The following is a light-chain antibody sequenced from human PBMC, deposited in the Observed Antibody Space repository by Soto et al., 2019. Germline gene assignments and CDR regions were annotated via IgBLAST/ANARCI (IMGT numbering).Light chain of an antibody. CDR2: EVS. CDR1: SSDVGAYNY. J-gene: IGLJ3*02. Sequence: QSALTQPASVSGSPGQSITVSCTGTSSDVGAYNYVSWYQQHPGKAPKLIIYEVSYRPSGVSGRFSVSKSGNTASLTISGLQAEDEADYYCSSYTTTTPRFLFGGGTKLTVL. V-gene: IGLV2-14*01. CDR3: SSYTTTTPRFL.